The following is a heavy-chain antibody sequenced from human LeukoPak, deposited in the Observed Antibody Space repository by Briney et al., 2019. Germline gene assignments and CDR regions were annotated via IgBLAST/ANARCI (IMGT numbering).Heavy chain of an antibody. CDR1: GGSISSYY. CDR3: ARSEGSYFDS. V-gene: IGHV4-4*07. J-gene: IGHJ4*02. CDR2: FYTSGSP. Sequence: SETLSLTCTVSGGSISSYYWSWIRQPAGKGLEWIGRFYTSGSPNNNPYLKSRVTMSVDTSKNQFSLKVSSVTAADTAVYYCARSEGSYFDSWGQGTLVTVSS.